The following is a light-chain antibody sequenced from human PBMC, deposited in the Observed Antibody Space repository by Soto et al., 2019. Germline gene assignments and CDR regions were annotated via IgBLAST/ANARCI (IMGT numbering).Light chain of an antibody. V-gene: IGLV3-21*01. J-gene: IGLJ2*01. CDR3: HVWEIDSDHPT. CDR2: FAI. Sequence: SYELTQPPSVSVAPGETAKMTCGGDNIGRHSVHWYQQKPGQDPIPVIFFAIDRPSGILERFSGSNYGNTATLTITRVDAGDEADYYCHVWEIDSDHPTFGGGTKLTVL. CDR1: NIGRHS.